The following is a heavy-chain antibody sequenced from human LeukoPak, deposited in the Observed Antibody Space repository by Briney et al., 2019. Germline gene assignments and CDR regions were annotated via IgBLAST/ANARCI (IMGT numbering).Heavy chain of an antibody. D-gene: IGHD2-2*01. V-gene: IGHV1-69*05. Sequence: SVKVSCKASGGTFSSYAISWVRQAPGQGLEWMRGIIPIFGTANYAQKFQGRVTITTDESTSTAYMELSSLRSEDTAVYYCARGSVDLGYCSSTGCYHFNWFDPWGQGTLVTVSS. J-gene: IGHJ5*02. CDR3: ARGSVDLGYCSSTGCYHFNWFDP. CDR1: GGTFSSYA. CDR2: IIPIFGTA.